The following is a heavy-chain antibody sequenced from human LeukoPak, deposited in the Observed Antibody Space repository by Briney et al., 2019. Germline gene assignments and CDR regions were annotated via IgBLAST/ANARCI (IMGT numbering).Heavy chain of an antibody. CDR2: VKQDGSET. J-gene: IGHJ4*02. Sequence: GGSLRLSCTASGFSFSSYWMSWVRQAPGEGLEWVANVKQDGSETYYVDSLKGRFTISRDNAKNSLYLQMGSLRAEDTAIYYCARDKFPATNIPLIDFWGPGTLVTVSS. D-gene: IGHD2-2*02. CDR3: ARDKFPATNIPLIDF. V-gene: IGHV3-7*03. CDR1: GFSFSSYW.